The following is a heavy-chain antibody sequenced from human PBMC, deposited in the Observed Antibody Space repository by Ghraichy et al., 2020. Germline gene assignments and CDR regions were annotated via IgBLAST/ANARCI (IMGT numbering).Heavy chain of an antibody. V-gene: IGHV2-70*01. J-gene: IGHJ5*02. CDR1: GFSLSTSGMC. CDR3: ARGGGDEDYYDSSGCHNWFDP. CDR2: IDWDDDK. D-gene: IGHD3-22*01. Sequence: SGPTLVKPTQTLTLTCTFSGFSLSTSGMCVSWIRQPPGKALEWLALIDWDDDKYYSTSLKTRLTISKDTSKNQVVLTMTNMDPVDTATYYCARGGGDEDYYDSSGCHNWFDPWGQGTLVTVSS.